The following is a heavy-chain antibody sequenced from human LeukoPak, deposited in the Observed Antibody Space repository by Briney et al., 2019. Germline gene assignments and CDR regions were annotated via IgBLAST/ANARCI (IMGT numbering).Heavy chain of an antibody. V-gene: IGHV3-11*05. D-gene: IGHD5-12*01. Sequence: PGGSLRLSCAASGFTFSDYYMTWIRQAPGKGLEWLSYISGSGRYTHYADSVKGRFTISRDNAKSSLYLQMNSLRAENRAVYYWARDLRGYDSCRFDYWGEGILVTVSS. CDR2: ISGSGRYT. CDR3: ARDLRGYDSCRFDY. J-gene: IGHJ4*02. CDR1: GFTFSDYY.